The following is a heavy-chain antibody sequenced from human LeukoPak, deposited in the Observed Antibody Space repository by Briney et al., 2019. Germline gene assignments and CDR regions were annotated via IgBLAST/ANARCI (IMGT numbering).Heavy chain of an antibody. D-gene: IGHD2-2*02. CDR3: ARGVVVVPAAIPYFDY. CDR1: GGSFSGYY. Sequence: SETLSLTCAVYGGSFSGYYWSWIRQLPGKGLEWIGEINHSGNTNYNPSLKSRVTISVDTSKNQFSLKLSSVTAADTAVYYCARGVVVVPAAIPYFDYWGQGTLVTVSS. J-gene: IGHJ4*02. V-gene: IGHV4-34*01. CDR2: INHSGNT.